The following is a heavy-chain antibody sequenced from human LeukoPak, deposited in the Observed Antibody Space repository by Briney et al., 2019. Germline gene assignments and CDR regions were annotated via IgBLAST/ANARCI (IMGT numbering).Heavy chain of an antibody. Sequence: ASVKVSCKASGGTFSSYAISWVQQAPGQGLEWMGWISANDGNTDYPQKLQGRVTMTTDTSTSTAYMELRSLRSGDTAVYYCARESHVTREDYWGQGTLVTVSS. V-gene: IGHV1-18*01. CDR3: ARESHVTREDY. CDR1: GGTFSSYA. D-gene: IGHD3-10*01. J-gene: IGHJ4*02. CDR2: ISANDGNT.